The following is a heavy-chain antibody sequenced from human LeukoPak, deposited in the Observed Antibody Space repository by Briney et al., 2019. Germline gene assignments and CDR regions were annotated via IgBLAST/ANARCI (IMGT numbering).Heavy chain of an antibody. CDR2: ISSSGSTI. CDR1: GFTFSSCE. CDR3: ARDSSSYYYYYYMDV. D-gene: IGHD6-6*01. V-gene: IGHV3-48*03. Sequence: GGSLRLSCAASGFTFSSCEMNWVRQAPGKGLEWVSYISSSGSTIYYADSVKGRFTISRDNAKNTLYLQMNSLRAEDTAVYYCARDSSSYYYYYYMDVWGKGTTVTVSS. J-gene: IGHJ6*03.